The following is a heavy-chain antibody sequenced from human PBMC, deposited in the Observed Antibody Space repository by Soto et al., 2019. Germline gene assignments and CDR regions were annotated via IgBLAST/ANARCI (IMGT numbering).Heavy chain of an antibody. CDR3: ARGITMVRGVIIRQAPYYYGMDV. V-gene: IGHV4-34*01. D-gene: IGHD3-10*01. CDR2: INHSGST. Sequence: SETLSLTCAVYGGCFSGYYWSWIRQPPGKGLEWIGEINHSGSTNYNPSLKSRVTISVDTSKNQFSLKLSSVTAADTAVYYCARGITMVRGVIIRQAPYYYGMDVWGQGTTVS. CDR1: GGCFSGYY. J-gene: IGHJ6*02.